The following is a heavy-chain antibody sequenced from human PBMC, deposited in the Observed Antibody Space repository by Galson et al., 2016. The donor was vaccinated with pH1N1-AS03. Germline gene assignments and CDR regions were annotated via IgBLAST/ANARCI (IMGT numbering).Heavy chain of an antibody. CDR1: GFTFSSYR. V-gene: IGHV3-48*02. J-gene: IGHJ6*02. CDR2: IGKGSGII. D-gene: IGHD5-12*01. CDR3: AREYNGHDPRYLYGMDG. Sequence: SLRLSCAASGFTFSSYRMNWVRHAPGKGLEWVSYIGKGSGIIYYADSVRGRFTISRDDVNNSLYLQMHSLRDEDTAVYYCAREYNGHDPRYLYGMDGWGQGTTVIVSS.